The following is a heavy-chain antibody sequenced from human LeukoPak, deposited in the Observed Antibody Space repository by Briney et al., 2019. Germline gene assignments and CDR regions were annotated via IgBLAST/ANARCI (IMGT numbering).Heavy chain of an antibody. D-gene: IGHD4-17*01. Sequence: GGSLRLSCAASGLTGSHNYVSWVRQAPGKGLEWVSAIHTSGDTCYADSVKGGFTISRDTSKNTLYLQINSLRVEDSAVYYCIVFGDSNHWGQGTLVTVSS. CDR1: GLTGSHNY. V-gene: IGHV3-53*01. CDR3: IVFGDSNH. J-gene: IGHJ5*02. CDR2: IHTSGDT.